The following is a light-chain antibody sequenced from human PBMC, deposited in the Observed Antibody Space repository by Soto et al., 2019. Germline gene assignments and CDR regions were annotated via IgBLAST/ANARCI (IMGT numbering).Light chain of an antibody. CDR1: QTISSW. J-gene: IGKJ1*01. CDR3: QHYNSYAEA. V-gene: IGKV1-5*03. Sequence: DIPMTQSPSTLSGSVGDRVTIPCRASQTISSWLAWYQQKPGKAPKLLIYKASTLKSGVPSRFSGSGSGTEFTLTISSLQPDDFATYYCQHYNSYAEACGQGT. CDR2: KAS.